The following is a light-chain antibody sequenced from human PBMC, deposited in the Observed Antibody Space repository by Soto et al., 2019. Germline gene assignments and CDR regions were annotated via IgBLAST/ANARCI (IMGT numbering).Light chain of an antibody. CDR1: ESIRDY. J-gene: IGKJ5*01. V-gene: IGKV1-39*01. CDR3: QQSHNIPRT. Sequence: ESQVTQSPSSLCSTVRDRVTITFRASESIRDYLNWYQQKPGKAPNLLIYAASSLQSGVPSRFSGGGSGTDFTLTISSLQPEDFATYYCQQSHNIPRTFGQGTRLEIK. CDR2: AAS.